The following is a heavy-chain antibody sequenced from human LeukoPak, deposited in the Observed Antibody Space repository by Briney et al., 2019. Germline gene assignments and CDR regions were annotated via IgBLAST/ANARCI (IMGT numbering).Heavy chain of an antibody. CDR3: ARDRNTDFWSGYYTNYFDY. Sequence: PGGSLRLSCAASGFTFEDYAMHWVRQAPGKGLEWVSGISWNGGSIDYADSVKGRFTISRDNAKNSLYLQMNSLRAEDTAVYYCARDRNTDFWSGYYTNYFDYWGQGTLVTVSS. V-gene: IGHV3-9*01. J-gene: IGHJ4*02. CDR1: GFTFEDYA. D-gene: IGHD3-3*01. CDR2: ISWNGGSI.